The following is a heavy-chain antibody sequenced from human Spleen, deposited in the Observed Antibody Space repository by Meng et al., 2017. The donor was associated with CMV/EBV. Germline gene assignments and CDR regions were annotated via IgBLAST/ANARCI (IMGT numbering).Heavy chain of an antibody. V-gene: IGHV1-69*04. CDR3: ARDPTDLGYCSSTSCYTGIN. CDR2: IIPILGIA. CDR1: SYP. J-gene: IGHJ4*02. Sequence: SYPLSWVRQAPGQGLEWMGRIIPILGIANYAQKFQGRVTITADKSTSTAYMELSSLRSEDTAVYYCARDPTDLGYCSSTSCYTGINWGQGTLVTVSS. D-gene: IGHD2-2*02.